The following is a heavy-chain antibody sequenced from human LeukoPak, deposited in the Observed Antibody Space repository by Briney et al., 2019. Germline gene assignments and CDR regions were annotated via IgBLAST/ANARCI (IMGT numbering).Heavy chain of an antibody. J-gene: IGHJ4*02. D-gene: IGHD3-22*01. CDR2: ISDSGRRT. CDR3: AKRLDGSGNTNFDY. Sequence: GGSLRLSRAASGFTFSRYAMSWFRQAPGKGLDWVSAISDSGRRTYYADSVKGRFTISRDNSMNTLYLQMNSLRAEDTAVYYCAKRLDGSGNTNFDYWGQGTQVTVSS. V-gene: IGHV3-23*01. CDR1: GFTFSRYA.